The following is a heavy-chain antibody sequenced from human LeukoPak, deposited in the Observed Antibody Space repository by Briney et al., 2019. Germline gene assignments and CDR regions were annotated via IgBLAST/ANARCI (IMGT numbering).Heavy chain of an antibody. V-gene: IGHV3-30*04. CDR1: GFTFSSYA. D-gene: IGHD5-18*01. Sequence: HPGRSLRLSCAASGFTFSSYAMHWVRQAPGKGLEWVAVISYDGSNKYYADSVKGRFTISRDNSKNTLYLQMNSLRAEDTAVYYCVRDQGYNYGYPFDYWGQGTLVIVSS. CDR3: VRDQGYNYGYPFDY. CDR2: ISYDGSNK. J-gene: IGHJ4*02.